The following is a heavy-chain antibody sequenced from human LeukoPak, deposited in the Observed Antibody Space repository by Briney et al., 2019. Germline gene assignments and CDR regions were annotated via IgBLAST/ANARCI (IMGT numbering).Heavy chain of an antibody. V-gene: IGHV4-59*01. Sequence: SETLSLTCTVSGGSISSYYWSWIRQPPGKGLEWIGYIYYSGSTNYNPSLKSRVTISVDTSKNQFPLKLSSVTAADTAVYYCARVGIAARPFFDYWGQGTLVTVSS. CDR2: IYYSGST. J-gene: IGHJ4*02. D-gene: IGHD6-6*01. CDR3: ARVGIAARPFFDY. CDR1: GGSISSYY.